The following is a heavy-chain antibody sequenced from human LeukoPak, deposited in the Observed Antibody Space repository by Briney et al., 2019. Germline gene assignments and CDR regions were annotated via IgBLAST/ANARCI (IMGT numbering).Heavy chain of an antibody. CDR3: AXXXLSQWDHYYYGMDV. V-gene: IGHV4-59*01. J-gene: IGHJ6*02. D-gene: IGHD1-26*01. Sequence: SETLSLTCTVSGGSISSYYWSWIRQPPGKGLEWIGYIYYSGSTNYNPSLKSRVTISVDTSKNQFSLKLSSVTAADTAVYYCAXXXLSQWDHYYYGMDVWGQGTTVTVSS. CDR1: GGSISSYY. CDR2: IYYSGST.